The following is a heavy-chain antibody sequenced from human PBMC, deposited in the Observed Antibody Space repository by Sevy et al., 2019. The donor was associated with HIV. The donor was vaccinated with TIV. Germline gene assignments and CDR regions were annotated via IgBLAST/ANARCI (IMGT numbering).Heavy chain of an antibody. CDR3: ARASTSFSSGWYKDYYGMDV. Sequence: GGSLRLSCAASGFTFSSYSMNWVRQAPGKGLEWVSSISSSSSYIYYADSVKGRFTISRDNAKKSLYLQMNSLRAEDTAVYYCARASTSFSSGWYKDYYGMDVWGQGTTVTVSS. J-gene: IGHJ6*02. CDR2: ISSSSSYI. CDR1: GFTFSSYS. V-gene: IGHV3-21*01. D-gene: IGHD6-19*01.